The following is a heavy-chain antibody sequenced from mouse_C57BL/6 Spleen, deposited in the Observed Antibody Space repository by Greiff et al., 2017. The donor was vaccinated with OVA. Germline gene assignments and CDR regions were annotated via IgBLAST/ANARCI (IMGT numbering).Heavy chain of an antibody. CDR1: GYTFTSYW. V-gene: IGHV1-55*01. J-gene: IGHJ4*01. D-gene: IGHD1-1*01. CDR2: IYPGSGST. Sequence: VQLQQPGAELVKPGASVKMSCKASGYTFTSYWITWVKQRPGQGLEWIGDIYPGSGSTNYNEKFKSTATLTVDTSSSTAYMQLSSLTSEDSAVYYCARRGFTTVVATKDYYAMDYWGQGTSVTVSS. CDR3: ARRGFTTVVATKDYYAMDY.